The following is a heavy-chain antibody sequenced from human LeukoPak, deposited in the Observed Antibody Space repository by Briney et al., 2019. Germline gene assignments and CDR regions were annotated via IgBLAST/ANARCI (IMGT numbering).Heavy chain of an antibody. CDR2: INPNSGGT. CDR3: ARSSRVAGSYNWFDP. Sequence: ASAKVSCKASGYTFTGYYMHWVRQAPGQGLEWMGWINPNSGGTNYAQKFQGRVTMTRDTSISTAYMELSRLRSDDTAVYYCARSSRVAGSYNWFDPWGQGTLVTVSS. J-gene: IGHJ5*02. D-gene: IGHD6-19*01. V-gene: IGHV1-2*02. CDR1: GYTFTGYY.